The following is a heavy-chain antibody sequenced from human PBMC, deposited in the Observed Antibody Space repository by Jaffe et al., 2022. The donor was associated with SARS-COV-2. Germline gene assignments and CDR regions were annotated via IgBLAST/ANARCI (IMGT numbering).Heavy chain of an antibody. J-gene: IGHJ4*02. D-gene: IGHD2-2*01. CDR2: INPAGGST. V-gene: IGHV1-46*01. Sequence: QVQLVQSEPEVKKPGASVKVSCKTSGYTFTDYYIHWVRQAPGQGLEWMGIINPAGGSTSYDQTFQGRVTMTIDSSTSTVYMELSSLRSEDTALYYCARVKGYVISPHFDYWGQGTLVTVSS. CDR1: GYTFTDYY. CDR3: ARVKGYVISPHFDY.